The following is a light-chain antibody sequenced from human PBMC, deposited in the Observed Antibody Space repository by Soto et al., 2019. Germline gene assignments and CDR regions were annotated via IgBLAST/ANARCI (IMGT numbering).Light chain of an antibody. CDR3: CSYAGSYTLGVYV. Sequence: ALTQPRSVSGSPGQSVTISCTGTSSDVGGYNYVSWYQQHPGKAPKLMIYDVSKRPSGVPDRFSGSKSGNTASLTISGLQAEDEADYYCCSYAGSYTLGVYVFGTGTKFTGL. CDR1: SSDVGGYNY. CDR2: DVS. V-gene: IGLV2-11*01. J-gene: IGLJ1*01.